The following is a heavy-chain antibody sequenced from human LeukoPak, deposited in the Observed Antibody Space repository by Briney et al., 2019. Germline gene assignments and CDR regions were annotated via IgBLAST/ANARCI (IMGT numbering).Heavy chain of an antibody. CDR1: GGTFSSYA. Sequence: SVTVSCEASGGTFSSYAISWVRQAPGQGLEWMGRIIPILGIANYAQKFQGRVTITADKSTSTAYMELSSLRSEDTAVYYCARDLLDDCSGGSCYQYYWGQGTLVTVSS. D-gene: IGHD2-15*01. CDR2: IIPILGIA. V-gene: IGHV1-69*04. CDR3: ARDLLDDCSGGSCYQYY. J-gene: IGHJ4*02.